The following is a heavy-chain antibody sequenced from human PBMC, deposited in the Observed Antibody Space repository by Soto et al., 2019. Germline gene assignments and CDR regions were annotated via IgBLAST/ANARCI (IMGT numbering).Heavy chain of an antibody. V-gene: IGHV3-64D*06. Sequence: GGSKRLPGSGSGFTFSHHSLYWVRQPPGKGLQCVSSISGSGGNIYYAESVKGRFTISRDNSKNTLYLQMTSLSSEDSAVYYCVKVSGYCTGGSCFSYFDYWGQGTPVTVSS. J-gene: IGHJ4*02. D-gene: IGHD2-15*01. CDR1: GFTFSHHS. CDR2: ISGSGGNI. CDR3: VKVSGYCTGGSCFSYFDY.